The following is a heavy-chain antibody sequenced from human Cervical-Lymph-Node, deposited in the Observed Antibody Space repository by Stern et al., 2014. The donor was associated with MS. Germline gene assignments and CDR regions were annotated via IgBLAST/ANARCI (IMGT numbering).Heavy chain of an antibody. J-gene: IGHJ4*02. D-gene: IGHD3-10*01. Sequence: VQLVVSGGGLVKPGGTLRLSCAASGFSFRNYYMSWIRQAPGKGLEWASYISSSGDPKNLADYGKGRFTISSDNAKNSLYLQMNSLRADDTAVYYCARADGSSDGYWGQGTLVTVSS. V-gene: IGHV3-11*01. CDR3: ARADGSSDGY. CDR2: ISSSGDPK. CDR1: GFSFRNYY.